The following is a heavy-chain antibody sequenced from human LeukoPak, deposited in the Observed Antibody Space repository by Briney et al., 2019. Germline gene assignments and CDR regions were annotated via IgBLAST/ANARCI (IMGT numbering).Heavy chain of an antibody. V-gene: IGHV3-23*01. D-gene: IGHD2-2*01. J-gene: IGHJ4*02. Sequence: VQPGGSLRLSCAASGFTSSDYTMNWVRQAPGKGLEWVSGISVSDDSTYYADSVKGQFTMSRDNSNNMLYLQMNSLRAEDTAVYYCAKDRYCSSTNCPYDYWGQGTLVTVSS. CDR3: AKDRYCSSTNCPYDY. CDR2: ISVSDDST. CDR1: GFTSSDYT.